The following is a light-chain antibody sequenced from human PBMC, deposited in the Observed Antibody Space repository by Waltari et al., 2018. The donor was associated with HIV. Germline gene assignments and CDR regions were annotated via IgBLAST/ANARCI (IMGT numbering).Light chain of an antibody. CDR3: QTWGTGIAV. Sequence: QPVLTQPPSASGSLAASVKLTCTLRSGHSSNAIAWHQQQPEKGPRFLMKVNSDGSHNRGAGIPDRFSGSTYGAERYLTISSLQSEDEADYYCQTWGTGIAVFGGGTKLTVL. CDR1: SGHSSNA. CDR2: VNSDGSH. J-gene: IGLJ3*02. V-gene: IGLV4-69*01.